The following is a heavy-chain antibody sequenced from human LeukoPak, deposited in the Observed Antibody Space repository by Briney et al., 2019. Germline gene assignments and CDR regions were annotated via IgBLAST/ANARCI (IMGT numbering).Heavy chain of an antibody. J-gene: IGHJ4*02. D-gene: IGHD3-22*01. CDR3: AKEPLYYYDSSGYLDY. CDR2: IYSGGST. Sequence: GGSLRLSCVGSGFTFSSYSMNWVRQAPGKGLEWVSVIYSGGSTYYADSVKGRFTISRDNSKNTLYLQMNSLRAEDTAVYYCAKEPLYYYDSSGYLDYWGQGTLVTVSS. CDR1: GFTFSSYS. V-gene: IGHV3-NL1*01.